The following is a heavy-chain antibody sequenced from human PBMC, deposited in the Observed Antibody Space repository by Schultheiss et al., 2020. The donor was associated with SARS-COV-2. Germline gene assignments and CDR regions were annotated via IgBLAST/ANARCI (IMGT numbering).Heavy chain of an antibody. CDR3: ARDQPNYDFWSGYYRRHYYYGMDV. CDR2: IKCDGSEK. V-gene: IGHV3-52*01. J-gene: IGHJ6*02. D-gene: IGHD3-3*01. Sequence: GGSLRLSCAASGFTFSSSWMHWVCQAPEKGLEWVADIKCDGSEKYYVDSVKGRFTISRDNAKNSLYLQMNSLRAEDTAVYYCARDQPNYDFWSGYYRRHYYYGMDVWGQGTTVTVSS. CDR1: GFTFSSSW.